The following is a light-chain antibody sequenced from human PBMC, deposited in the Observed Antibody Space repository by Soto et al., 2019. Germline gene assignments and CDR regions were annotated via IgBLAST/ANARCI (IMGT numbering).Light chain of an antibody. J-gene: IGLJ1*01. V-gene: IGLV1-44*01. CDR2: SNN. CDR1: SSNIGSNT. CDR3: QSYDNTLSARYV. Sequence: QSVLTQPPSASGTPGQRVTISCSGSSSNIGSNTVNWYQQLPGTAPKLLIYSNNQRPSGVPDRFSGSKSGTSASLAITGLQAEDEGDYYCQSYDNTLSARYVFGTGTKLTVL.